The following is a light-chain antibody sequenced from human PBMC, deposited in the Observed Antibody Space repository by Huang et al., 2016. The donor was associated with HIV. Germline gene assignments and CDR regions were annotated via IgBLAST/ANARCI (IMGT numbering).Light chain of an antibody. J-gene: IGKJ2*01. V-gene: IGKV3-11*01. CDR1: QSVGRY. CDR2: NAS. Sequence: EIVLTQSPATLSLSQGDRATLPCRASQSVGRYLAWYQQKPGQAPRLLIYNASNRATGVPGRFSGSGSGTDFTLTISSLEPEDFAVYYCQQRNNWPPYTFGQGTKLEIK. CDR3: QQRNNWPPYT.